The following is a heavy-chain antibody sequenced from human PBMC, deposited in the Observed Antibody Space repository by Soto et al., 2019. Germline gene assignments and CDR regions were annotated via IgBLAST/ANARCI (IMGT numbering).Heavy chain of an antibody. D-gene: IGHD3-22*01. CDR2: TIPIFAAT. V-gene: IGHV1-69*01. CDR3: ARILFDFDISGHCALDP. CDR1: AGTFSSYG. J-gene: IGHJ5*02. Sequence: HLVQSGPEVKKPGSSVKVSCKISAGTFSSYGINWVRQVPGQGLEWMGATIPIFAATNYAPKLQDRIIIREEESKGTSYSALRSLMYDESAMYYCARILFDFDISGHCALDPWGEGTLVSVS.